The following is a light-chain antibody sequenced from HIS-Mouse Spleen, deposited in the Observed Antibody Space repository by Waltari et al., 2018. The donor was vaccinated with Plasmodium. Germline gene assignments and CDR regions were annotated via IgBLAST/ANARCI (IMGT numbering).Light chain of an antibody. Sequence: SYELTQPPSVSVSPGPTARITCSGHAFPKKSAYWYQQKSGQAPVLVIYEDSKRPSGIPERFSGSSSGTMATLTISGAQVEDEADYYCYSTDSSGNHRVFGGGTKLTVL. CDR3: YSTDSSGNHRV. V-gene: IGLV3-10*01. J-gene: IGLJ3*02. CDR2: EDS. CDR1: AFPKKS.